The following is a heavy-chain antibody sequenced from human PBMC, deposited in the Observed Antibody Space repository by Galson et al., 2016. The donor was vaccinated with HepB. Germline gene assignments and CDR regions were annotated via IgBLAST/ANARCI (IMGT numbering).Heavy chain of an antibody. Sequence: SLRLSCAASGFTFSSYSMNWVRQAPGKGLEWVSSISSTTTYIYYADSVKGRFTISRDNAKNPVYLQMNSLRAEDTAVYYCGRGDAFDIWGQGTVVTVSA. V-gene: IGHV3-21*01. J-gene: IGHJ3*02. CDR3: GRGDAFDI. CDR2: ISSTTTYI. CDR1: GFTFSSYS. D-gene: IGHD3-16*01.